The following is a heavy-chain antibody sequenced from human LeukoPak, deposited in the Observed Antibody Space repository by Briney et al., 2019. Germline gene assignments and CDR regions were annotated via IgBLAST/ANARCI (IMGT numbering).Heavy chain of an antibody. CDR3: ARHRVGSVWYYFDY. J-gene: IGHJ4*02. V-gene: IGHV4-59*08. Sequence: SETLSLTCTVSGGSISSYYWSWIRQPPGKGLEWIGYIYYSGSTNYNPSLKSRVTISVDTSKNQFSLRLSSVTAADTAVYYCARHRVGSVWYYFDYWGQGTLVTVSS. CDR1: GGSISSYY. D-gene: IGHD6-19*01. CDR2: IYYSGST.